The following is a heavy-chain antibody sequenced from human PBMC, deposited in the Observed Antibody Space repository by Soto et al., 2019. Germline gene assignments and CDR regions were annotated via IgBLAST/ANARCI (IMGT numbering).Heavy chain of an antibody. D-gene: IGHD6-19*01. Sequence: QLQLQESGPGLVKPSETLSLTCTVSGGSISSSSYYWGWIRQPPGKGLEWIGSIYYSGSTYYNPSLKSRVTISVDTSKNQFSLKLSSVTAADTAVYYCARKDGSSGWYSTPNYYYMDVWGKGTTVTVSS. V-gene: IGHV4-39*01. CDR1: GGSISSSSYY. J-gene: IGHJ6*03. CDR2: IYYSGST. CDR3: ARKDGSSGWYSTPNYYYMDV.